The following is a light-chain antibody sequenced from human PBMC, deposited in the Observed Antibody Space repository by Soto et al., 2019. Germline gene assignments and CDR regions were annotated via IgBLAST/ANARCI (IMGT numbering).Light chain of an antibody. CDR3: QQYYDWPIT. Sequence: DIVLTQSPVTLSLSPGERATLSCRASQSVSSSYLAWYQQKPGQPPRLLIYGASTRATGIPARFSGSGSGTEFTLTISSLQSEDFAVYYCQQYYDWPITFGQGTRLEIK. CDR2: GAS. CDR1: QSVSSSY. J-gene: IGKJ5*01. V-gene: IGKV3-15*01.